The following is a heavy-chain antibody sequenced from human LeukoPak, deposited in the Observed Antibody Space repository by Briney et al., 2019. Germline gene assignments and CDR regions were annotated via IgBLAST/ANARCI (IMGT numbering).Heavy chain of an antibody. J-gene: IGHJ3*02. CDR2: INPNSGGT. CDR1: GGTFSSYA. D-gene: IGHD6-19*01. CDR3: ARDKEPDSSGWYSAFDI. V-gene: IGHV1-2*02. Sequence: ASVKVSCKASGGTFSSYAISWVRQAPGQGLEWMGWINPNSGGTNYAQKFQGRVTMTRDTSISTAYMELSRLRSDDTAVYYCARDKEPDSSGWYSAFDIWGRGTMVTVSS.